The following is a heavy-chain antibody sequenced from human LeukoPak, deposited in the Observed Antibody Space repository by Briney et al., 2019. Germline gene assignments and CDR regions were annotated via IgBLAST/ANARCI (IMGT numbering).Heavy chain of an antibody. V-gene: IGHV1-69*13. J-gene: IGHJ6*02. Sequence: SVKVSCKASGGTFSSYAISWVRQAPGQGLEWMGGIIPIFATANYAQKFQGSVTITADESTSTAYMELSSLRSEDTDVYYCASGDSWGCPTCDYYYYYGMDVWGQGTTVTVSS. CDR2: IIPIFATA. CDR3: ASGDSWGCPTCDYYYYYGMDV. CDR1: GGTFSSYA. D-gene: IGHD3-16*01.